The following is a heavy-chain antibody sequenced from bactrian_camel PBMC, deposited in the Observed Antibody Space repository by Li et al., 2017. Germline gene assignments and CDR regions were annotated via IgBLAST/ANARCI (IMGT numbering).Heavy chain of an antibody. D-gene: IGHD6*01. V-gene: IGHV3S53*01. CDR2: IAPDGTT. CDR3: AEARGSRGEHCYSLNY. CDR1: EYIFSTCG. J-gene: IGHJ4*01. Sequence: HVQLVESGGGSVQAGGSLKLSCAASEYIFSTCGMGWYRQALGKERELVSLIAPDGTTKDSTKESVKGRFTISQDSARNTVYLQMNNLQPEDTATYYCAEARGSRGEHCYSLNYWGQGTQVTVSS.